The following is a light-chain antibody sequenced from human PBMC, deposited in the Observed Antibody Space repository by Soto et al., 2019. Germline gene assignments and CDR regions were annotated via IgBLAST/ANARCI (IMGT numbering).Light chain of an antibody. Sequence: VLTQSPGTLSLSPGGRATLSCRATQSVDYSYLACYQQTPGQAPRLLIYGTSSRATGIPDRFSGSGSGTDFTLTICRLQPEGFSVYYCQQYVSSITVGQGIRVEIK. CDR1: QSVDYSY. V-gene: IGKV3-20*01. J-gene: IGKJ5*01. CDR3: QQYVSSIT. CDR2: GTS.